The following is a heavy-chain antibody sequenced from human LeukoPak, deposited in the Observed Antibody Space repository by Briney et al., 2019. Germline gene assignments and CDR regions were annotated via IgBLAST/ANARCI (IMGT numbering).Heavy chain of an antibody. J-gene: IGHJ6*04. D-gene: IGHD3-10*02. V-gene: IGHV3-48*03. Sequence: PGGSLRLSCAASGFTFSSYEMNWVRQAPGKGLEWVAYISSSGSTIYYADSVKGRFTISRDNAKNSLYLQMNSLRAEDTAVYYCAELGITMIGGVWGKGTTVTISS. CDR1: GFTFSSYE. CDR2: ISSSGSTI. CDR3: AELGITMIGGV.